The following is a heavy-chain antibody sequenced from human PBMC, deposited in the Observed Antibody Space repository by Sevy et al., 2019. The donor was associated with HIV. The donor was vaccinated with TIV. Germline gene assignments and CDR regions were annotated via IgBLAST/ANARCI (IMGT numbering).Heavy chain of an antibody. CDR2: INWNGGST. CDR3: ARAGGSYYNYYYYGMDV. V-gene: IGHV3-20*04. D-gene: IGHD1-26*01. Sequence: GGSLRLSCAASGFTFDDYGMSWVRQAPGKGLEWVSGINWNGGSTGYADSVKGRFTISRDNAKNSLYLQMNSLRAEDTALYYCARAGGSYYNYYYYGMDVWGQGTTVTVSS. J-gene: IGHJ6*02. CDR1: GFTFDDYG.